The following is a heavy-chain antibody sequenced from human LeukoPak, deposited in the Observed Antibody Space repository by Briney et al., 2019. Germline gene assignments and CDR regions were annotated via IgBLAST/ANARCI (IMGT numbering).Heavy chain of an antibody. V-gene: IGHV1-2*02. D-gene: IGHD4-23*01. CDR3: ARDYGGNSGQWSDY. J-gene: IGHJ4*02. Sequence: ASVKVSCKASGYTFTGYYMHWVRQAPGQGLEWMGRINPNSGGTNYAQKFQGRVTMTRDTSISTAYMELSRLRSDDTAVYYCARDYGGNSGQWSDYWGQGTLVTVSS. CDR2: INPNSGGT. CDR1: GYTFTGYY.